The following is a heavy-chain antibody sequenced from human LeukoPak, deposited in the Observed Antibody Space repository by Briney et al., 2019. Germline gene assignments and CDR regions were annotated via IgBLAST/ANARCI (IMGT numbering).Heavy chain of an antibody. CDR3: ARGNDYWSGYIDF. CDR1: GLAFSSHW. CDR2: VKSDGSST. Sequence: GFLRLSCAVSGLAFSSHWMHWVRQAPGKGLVWVSHVKSDGSSTNYADAVRGRFTISRDNAKNTLYLQMNSMRAEDTAVYYCARGNDYWSGYIDFWGQGTLVTVSS. V-gene: IGHV3-74*01. J-gene: IGHJ4*02. D-gene: IGHD3-3*01.